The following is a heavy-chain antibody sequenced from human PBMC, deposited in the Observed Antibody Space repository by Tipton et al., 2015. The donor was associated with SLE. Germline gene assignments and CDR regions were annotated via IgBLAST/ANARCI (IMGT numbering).Heavy chain of an antibody. D-gene: IGHD1-26*01. V-gene: IGHV4-34*01. CDR3: ARGAGVGATRAFDI. J-gene: IGHJ3*02. CDR2: INHSGGT. CDR1: GFTFSDYY. Sequence: LRLSCAASGFTFSDYYMSWIRQAPGKGLEWVGEINHSGGTNYNPSLKSRVTISVDTSKNQFSLKLSSVTAADTAVYYCARGAGVGATRAFDIWGQGTMVTVSS.